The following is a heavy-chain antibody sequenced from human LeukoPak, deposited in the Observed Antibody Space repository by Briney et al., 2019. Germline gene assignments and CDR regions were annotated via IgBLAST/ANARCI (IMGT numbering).Heavy chain of an antibody. CDR3: AKLVVPAAMNYYYYYMDV. J-gene: IGHJ6*03. D-gene: IGHD2-2*01. CDR2: INHSGSN. CDR1: GGSFSGYY. Sequence: SETLSLTCAVYGGSFSGYYWSWIRQPPGKGLDWIGEINHSGSNNYNPSLKSRATISVDTSKNQFSLKLSSVTAADTAVYYCAKLVVPAAMNYYYYYMDVWGKGTTVTVSS. V-gene: IGHV4-34*01.